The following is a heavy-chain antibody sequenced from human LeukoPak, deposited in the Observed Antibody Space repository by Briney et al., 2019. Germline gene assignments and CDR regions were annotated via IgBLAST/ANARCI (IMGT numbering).Heavy chain of an antibody. D-gene: IGHD2-2*01. CDR1: VGTFSSYA. V-gene: IGHV1-69*13. CDR3: ARCPIVVVPAAIGGGFQDWFDP. J-gene: IGHJ5*02. Sequence: SVKVSCKASVGTFSSYAICWVRQAPGQGLEWMGGIIPIFGTANNAQKYKGRVTITADESTSTAYMELSSLRSEDTAVYYCARCPIVVVPAAIGGGFQDWFDPWGKGTLVTVSS. CDR2: IIPIFGTA.